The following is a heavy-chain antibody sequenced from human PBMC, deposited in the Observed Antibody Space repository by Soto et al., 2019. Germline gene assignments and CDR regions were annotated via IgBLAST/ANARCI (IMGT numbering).Heavy chain of an antibody. Sequence: ASVKGSCKAAGYTFTSYDINWERQATGQGLEWMGWMNPNSGNTGYAQKFQGRVTMTRNTSISTAYMELSSLRSEDTAVYYCARARNKGYYYYYYMDVWGKGTTVTVSS. J-gene: IGHJ6*03. CDR3: ARARNKGYYYYYYMDV. CDR2: MNPNSGNT. V-gene: IGHV1-8*01. CDR1: GYTFTSYD.